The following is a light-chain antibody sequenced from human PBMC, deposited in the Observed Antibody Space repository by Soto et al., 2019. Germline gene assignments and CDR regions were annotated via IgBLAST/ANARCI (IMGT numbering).Light chain of an antibody. CDR1: RDVGSD. J-gene: IGKJ1*01. CDR3: QQYGSSGT. V-gene: IGKV1-17*01. Sequence: TQMTQSPLSLSASVGEKIIITCRASRDVGSDVSWYQQKPGQAPKLVIYAASNLYTGVPSRFSGRRSGTEFTLTISRLEPEDFAVYYCQQYGSSGTFGQGTKVDIK. CDR2: AAS.